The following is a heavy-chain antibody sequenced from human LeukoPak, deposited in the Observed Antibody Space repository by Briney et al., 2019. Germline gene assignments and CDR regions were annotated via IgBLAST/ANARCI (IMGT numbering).Heavy chain of an antibody. CDR1: GYTFTGYY. CDR3: ARGGPEHCSGGSCYSVLGY. J-gene: IGHJ4*02. Sequence: ASVKVSCKASGYTFTGYYMHWGRQAPGQGLEWMGWINPNSGGTNYAQKFQGRVTMTRDTSISTAYMELSRLRSDDTAVYYCARGGPEHCSGGSCYSVLGYWGQGTLVTVSS. CDR2: INPNSGGT. D-gene: IGHD2-15*01. V-gene: IGHV1-2*02.